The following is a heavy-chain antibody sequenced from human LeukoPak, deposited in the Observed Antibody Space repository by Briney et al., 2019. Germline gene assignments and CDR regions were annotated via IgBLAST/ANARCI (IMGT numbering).Heavy chain of an antibody. CDR3: ARRAGAYSHPYDY. V-gene: IGHV3-53*01. CDR2: IYSDNT. CDR1: GFTVSSNS. Sequence: PGGSLRLSCTVSGFTVSSNSMSWVRQAPGKGLEWVSFIYSDNTHYSDSVKGRFTISRDNSKNTPYLQMNSLRAEDTAVYCCARRAGAYSHPYDYWGQGTLVTVSS. D-gene: IGHD4/OR15-4a*01. J-gene: IGHJ4*02.